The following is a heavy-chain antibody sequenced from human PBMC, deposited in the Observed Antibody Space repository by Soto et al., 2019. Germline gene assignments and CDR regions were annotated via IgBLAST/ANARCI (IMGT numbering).Heavy chain of an antibody. D-gene: IGHD7-27*01. V-gene: IGHV3-21*01. CDR2: ITSNSNYI. CDR3: ARDRRLPGVEWLFWFFDR. Sequence: EVHLVESGGGLVKPGGTMSLSCAASGFTCSNYNVNWVRKAPGKGLEWVSSITSNSNYINYGCSVKGRFTISRDNAKNSQYLEINSLRAEHTAFYYCARDRRLPGVEWLFWFFDRWGRGTLVNVSS. J-gene: IGHJ2*01. CDR1: GFTCSNYN.